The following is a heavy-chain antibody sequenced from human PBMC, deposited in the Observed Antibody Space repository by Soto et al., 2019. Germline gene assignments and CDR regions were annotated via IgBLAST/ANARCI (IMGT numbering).Heavy chain of an antibody. Sequence: ASVKVSCKASGYTFTGYYMHWVRQAPGQGLEWMGWINPNSGGTNYALKFQGRVTMTADESTITAYMELSSLKHDDTAVYYCAREVAADGTFREDVFDIWGQGTLVTVSS. CDR3: AREVAADGTFREDVFDI. V-gene: IGHV1-2*02. CDR2: INPNSGGT. CDR1: GYTFTGYY. D-gene: IGHD6-13*01. J-gene: IGHJ3*02.